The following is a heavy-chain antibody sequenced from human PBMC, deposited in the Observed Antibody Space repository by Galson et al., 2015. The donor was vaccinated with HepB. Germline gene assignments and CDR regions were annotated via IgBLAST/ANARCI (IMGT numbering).Heavy chain of an antibody. Sequence: SCKASGYTFTTFGISWVRQAPGQGLEWMGWISAKTGNINYAQRFQGRVTMTTDTSTNTAYMELRSLRSDDSAVYFCARAGYFDYWGQGTLVTVSS. V-gene: IGHV1-18*01. CDR2: ISAKTGNI. CDR1: GYTFTTFG. J-gene: IGHJ4*02. CDR3: ARAGYFDY.